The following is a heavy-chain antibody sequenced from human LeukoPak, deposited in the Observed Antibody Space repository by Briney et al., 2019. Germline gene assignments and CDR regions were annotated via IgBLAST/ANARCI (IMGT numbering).Heavy chain of an antibody. Sequence: PSETLSLTCTVSGXSISNYYWSWIRQPPGKGLEWIGYIYYSGNTNYNPSLKSRVTISVDTSKNQFSLKLSSVTAADTAVYYCARDRYYGSGFHYFDYWGQGTLVTVSS. J-gene: IGHJ4*02. V-gene: IGHV4-59*01. CDR3: ARDRYYGSGFHYFDY. D-gene: IGHD3-10*01. CDR2: IYYSGNT. CDR1: GXSISNYY.